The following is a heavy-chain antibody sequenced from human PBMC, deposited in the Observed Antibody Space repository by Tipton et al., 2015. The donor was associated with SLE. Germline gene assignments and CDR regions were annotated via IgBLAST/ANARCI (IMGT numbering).Heavy chain of an antibody. CDR1: GGSISSSPYY. Sequence: TLSLTCTVSGGSISSSPYYWAWIRQPPGKGLEWIGTVYSGGNTYHIPSLKTRVTISVDTSRNQFSLKLTSVTAADTAVYYCATLSAGIASRRYFDNWGQGTLVSVSS. CDR3: ATLSAGIASRRYFDN. CDR2: VYSGGNT. D-gene: IGHD6-6*01. J-gene: IGHJ4*02. V-gene: IGHV4-39*07.